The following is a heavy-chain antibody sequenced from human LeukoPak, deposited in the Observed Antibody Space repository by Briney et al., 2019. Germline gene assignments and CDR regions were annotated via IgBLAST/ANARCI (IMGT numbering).Heavy chain of an antibody. D-gene: IGHD2-15*01. J-gene: IGHJ4*02. CDR2: ISSSGSNI. Sequence: GGSLRLSCAASGFTFSDYYMSWVGQAPGKGREGVSYISSSGSNIYYADSVKGGFTISRDNAKNSLYLQMNSLRAEDTAVYYCARGYPVVVVAAQFDYWGQGTLVTVSS. CDR1: GFTFSDYY. V-gene: IGHV3-11*01. CDR3: ARGYPVVVVAAQFDY.